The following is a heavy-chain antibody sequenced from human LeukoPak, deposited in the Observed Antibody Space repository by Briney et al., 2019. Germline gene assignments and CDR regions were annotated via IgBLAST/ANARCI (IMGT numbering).Heavy chain of an antibody. V-gene: IGHV1-24*01. Sequence: ASVKVSCKFSASTFTEFSMHWVRQAPGKGLEWMGGFDPEDVETIYAQKFQGRVTMTEDTSTDTAYMELSSLRSEDTAVYYCATVFRGILDYWGQGTLVTVSS. CDR3: ATVFRGILDY. D-gene: IGHD2-15*01. J-gene: IGHJ4*02. CDR2: FDPEDVET. CDR1: ASTFTEFS.